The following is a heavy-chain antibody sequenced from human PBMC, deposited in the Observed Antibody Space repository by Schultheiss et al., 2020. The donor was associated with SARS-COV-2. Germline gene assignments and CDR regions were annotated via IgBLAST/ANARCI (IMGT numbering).Heavy chain of an antibody. D-gene: IGHD6-25*01. Sequence: SETLSLTCTVSGGSISSYYWSWIRQPAGKGLEWLGRLYTSGTTNYNPSPKKRLTMSVDTSKNQFSLKLSSVTAADTAVYYCARHRSQRYYYYGMDVWGQGTTVTVSS. V-gene: IGHV4-4*07. CDR3: ARHRSQRYYYYGMDV. J-gene: IGHJ6*02. CDR1: GGSISSYY. CDR2: LYTSGTT.